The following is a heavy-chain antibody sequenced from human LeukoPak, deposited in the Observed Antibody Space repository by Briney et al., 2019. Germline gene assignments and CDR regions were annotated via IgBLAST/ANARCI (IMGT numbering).Heavy chain of an antibody. CDR1: GFTFDDYA. Sequence: GGSLRLSCAASGFTFDDYAMHWVRQAPGKGLEWVSGISWNSGTIAYADSVKGRFTISRDNSKNTLYLQMNSLRAEDTAVYYCAKADSSGYYGWFDPWGQGTLVTVSS. V-gene: IGHV3-9*01. D-gene: IGHD3-22*01. CDR3: AKADSSGYYGWFDP. J-gene: IGHJ5*02. CDR2: ISWNSGTI.